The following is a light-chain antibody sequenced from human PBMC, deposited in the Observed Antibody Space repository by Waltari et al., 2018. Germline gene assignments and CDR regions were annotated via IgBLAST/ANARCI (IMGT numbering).Light chain of an antibody. CDR3: QQYTGSLPWT. CDR2: GTS. Sequence: ETVLTQSPGTLSLSLGERATLSCKAIQSVFIDYLAWYQQKPGQAPRLVIYGTSNRAASIPARFSGSGSGTDFTLTISRLEPEDFAVYYCQQYTGSLPWTFGQGTKVEIK. V-gene: IGKV3-20*01. J-gene: IGKJ1*01. CDR1: QSVFIDY.